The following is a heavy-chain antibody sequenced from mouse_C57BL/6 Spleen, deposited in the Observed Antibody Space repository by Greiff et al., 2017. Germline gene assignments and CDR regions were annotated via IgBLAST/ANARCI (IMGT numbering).Heavy chain of an antibody. V-gene: IGHV1-85*01. J-gene: IGHJ1*03. CDR1: GYTFTSYD. Sequence: QVQLQQSGPELVKPGASVKLSCKASGYTFTSYDINWVKQRPGQGLEWIGWIYPRDGSTKYNEKFKGKATVTVDTSSSTAYMELHSLTSEDSAVYFCAREGGYYGSSYGDFEVWGTGTTVT. CDR3: AREGGYYGSSYGDFEV. CDR2: IYPRDGST. D-gene: IGHD1-1*01.